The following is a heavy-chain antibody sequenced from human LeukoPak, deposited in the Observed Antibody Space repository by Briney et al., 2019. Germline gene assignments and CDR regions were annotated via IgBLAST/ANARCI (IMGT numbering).Heavy chain of an antibody. CDR1: GYTFTSYD. V-gene: IGHV1-8*03. CDR3: ASRMAPMVGFQH. J-gene: IGHJ1*01. D-gene: IGHD2-8*01. Sequence: ASVKVSCKASGYTFTSYDINWVRQATGQGLEWMGWMNPNSGNTGYAQKFQGRVTITRNTSISTAYMELSSLRSEDTAVYYCASRMAPMVGFQHWGQGTLVTVSS. CDR2: MNPNSGNT.